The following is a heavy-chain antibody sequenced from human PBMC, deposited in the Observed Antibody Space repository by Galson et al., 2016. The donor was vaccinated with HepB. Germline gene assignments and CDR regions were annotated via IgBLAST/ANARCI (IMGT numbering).Heavy chain of an antibody. CDR3: ARCVDTSMAPFDY. D-gene: IGHD5-18*01. V-gene: IGHV3-30*03. Sequence: SLRLSCAASEFSFSYYGMHWVRQAAGKGLEWVAVISYDGSNKYYADSVKGRFTISRDNSKNTLYLQMNSLRVEDTAVYYCARCVDTSMAPFDYWGQGTLLTVSS. CDR1: EFSFSYYG. J-gene: IGHJ4*02. CDR2: ISYDGSNK.